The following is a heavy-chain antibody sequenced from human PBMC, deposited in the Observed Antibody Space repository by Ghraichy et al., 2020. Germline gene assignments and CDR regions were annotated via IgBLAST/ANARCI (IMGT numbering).Heavy chain of an antibody. V-gene: IGHV4-4*02. Sequence: SETLSLTCGVSGASIRSDNLWSWFRQPPGKGLEWIGGVYHTGDTNYNPSLKTRVSISVDKSKNTFSLRLNSMTAADTAMYYCARGVFGESQEFDFWGQGTLVAVSS. CDR3: ARGVFGESQEFDF. D-gene: IGHD3-10*01. CDR2: VYHTGDT. J-gene: IGHJ4*02. CDR1: GASIRSDNL.